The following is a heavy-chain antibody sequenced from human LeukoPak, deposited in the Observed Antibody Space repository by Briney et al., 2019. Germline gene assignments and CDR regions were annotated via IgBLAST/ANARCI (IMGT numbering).Heavy chain of an antibody. CDR1: GYSFTTYW. J-gene: IGHJ4*02. D-gene: IGHD5-18*01. Sequence: GESLKISCKGSGYSFTTYWIGWVRRMPGKGLEWMGIIYPGDSDTRYSPSFQGQVTISADKSISTAYLQWSSLKASDTAMHYCARRGYNYGYYFDYWGQGTLVTVSS. V-gene: IGHV5-51*01. CDR2: IYPGDSDT. CDR3: ARRGYNYGYYFDY.